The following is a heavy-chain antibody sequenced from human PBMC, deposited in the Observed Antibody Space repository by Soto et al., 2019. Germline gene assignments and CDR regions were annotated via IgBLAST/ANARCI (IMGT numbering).Heavy chain of an antibody. CDR3: VRGYRSSFQG. Sequence: TLALTCAISGDSVSSISASWNWIMQSPSRGLEWLGRTYYRSKWTNDYAVSVKSRITINPDTSKNQFSLQLSSVTPEDTAMYYCVRGYRSSFQGWGQRTLVTLSS. CDR1: GDSVSSISAS. V-gene: IGHV6-1*01. J-gene: IGHJ4*02. CDR2: TYYRSKWTN. D-gene: IGHD2-15*01.